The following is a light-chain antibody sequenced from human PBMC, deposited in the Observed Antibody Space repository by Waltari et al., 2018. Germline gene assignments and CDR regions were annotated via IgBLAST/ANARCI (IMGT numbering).Light chain of an antibody. CDR1: QSITGY. Sequence: DIQMTQSPSSLSASVGDRVTISCRASQSITGYLNWYQQEPGQAPKLLVYTASSLQSGIPLRFSGSGSGTDFTLTISSLQPEDFATYYCQQSYSTPYTFGQGTKLEIK. CDR3: QQSYSTPYT. CDR2: TAS. J-gene: IGKJ2*01. V-gene: IGKV1-39*01.